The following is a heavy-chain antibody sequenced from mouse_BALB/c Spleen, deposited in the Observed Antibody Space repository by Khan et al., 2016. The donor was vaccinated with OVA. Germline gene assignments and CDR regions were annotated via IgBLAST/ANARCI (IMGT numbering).Heavy chain of an antibody. D-gene: IGHD1-2*01. J-gene: IGHJ2*01. CDR2: ISYSGST. Sequence: EVQLQESGPGLVKPSQSLSLTCTVTGYSITSGYGWNWIRQSPGNKPEWMGYISYSGSTNYNPSPQSRISITRDTSKKQLFLQLNSVTTEDKATYCWAKPARIKHWGQGTTRTVSS. CDR3: AKPARIKH. V-gene: IGHV3-2*02. CDR1: GYSITSGYG.